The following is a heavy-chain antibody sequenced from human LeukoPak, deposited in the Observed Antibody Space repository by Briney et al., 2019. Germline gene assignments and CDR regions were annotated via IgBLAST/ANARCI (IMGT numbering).Heavy chain of an antibody. CDR2: ISWNSGSI. J-gene: IGHJ2*01. V-gene: IGHV3-9*01. Sequence: PGGSLRLSCAASGFTFDDYAMHWVRQAPGKGLEWVSGISWNSGSIGYADSVKGRFTISRDNAKNSLYLQMNSLRAEDTALYYCAKDKRTEGYFDLWGRGTLVTVSS. CDR1: GFTFDDYA. CDR3: AKDKRTEGYFDL.